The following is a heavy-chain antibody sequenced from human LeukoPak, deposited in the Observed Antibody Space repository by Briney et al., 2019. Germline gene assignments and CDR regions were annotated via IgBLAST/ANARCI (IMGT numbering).Heavy chain of an antibody. J-gene: IGHJ4*02. CDR2: IIGSGGST. Sequence: GGSLRLSCAASGFTFSSYAMSWVGQPPGKGREGFSAIIGSGGSTYYADSVKGRFTISRDNSKNTLYLQMNSLRAEDTAVYYCANLGQIPYYYDSSGHFDYWGQGILVTVSS. D-gene: IGHD3-22*01. CDR1: GFTFSSYA. V-gene: IGHV3-23*01. CDR3: ANLGQIPYYYDSSGHFDY.